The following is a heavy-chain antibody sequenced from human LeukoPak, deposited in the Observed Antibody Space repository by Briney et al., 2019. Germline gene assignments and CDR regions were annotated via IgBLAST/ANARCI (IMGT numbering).Heavy chain of an antibody. Sequence: GGSLRLSCAASGFTFSNYAMSWVRQAPGKGLEWVSAISGSGGSTYYADSVKGRFTISRDNSKNTLYLQMNSLRAEDTAVYYCAKDRPYYYDSSGYTNWGQGTLVTVSS. D-gene: IGHD3-22*01. CDR1: GFTFSNYA. J-gene: IGHJ4*02. CDR2: ISGSGGST. CDR3: AKDRPYYYDSSGYTN. V-gene: IGHV3-23*01.